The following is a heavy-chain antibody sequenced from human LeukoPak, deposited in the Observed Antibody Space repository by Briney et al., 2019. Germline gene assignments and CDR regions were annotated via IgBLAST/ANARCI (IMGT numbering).Heavy chain of an antibody. V-gene: IGHV4-59*01. Sequence: NTSETLSLTCAVYGGSFSGYYWSWIRQPPGKGLEWIGYIYYSGSTNYNPSLKSRVTISVDTSKNQFSLKLSSVTAADTAVYYCARRSSGWCFDYWGQGTLVTVSS. CDR2: IYYSGST. J-gene: IGHJ4*02. D-gene: IGHD6-19*01. CDR3: ARRSSGWCFDY. CDR1: GGSFSGYY.